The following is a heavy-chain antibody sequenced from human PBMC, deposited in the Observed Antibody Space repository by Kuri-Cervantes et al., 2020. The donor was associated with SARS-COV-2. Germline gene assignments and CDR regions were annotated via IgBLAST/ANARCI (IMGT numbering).Heavy chain of an antibody. CDR3: ARGSCSSTSCYYTNWFDP. Sequence: GESLKISCAASGFTFDDYGMSWVRQAPGKGLEWVSSISSSSSYMYYADSVKGRFTISRDNAKNSLYLQMNSLRAEDTAVYYCARGSCSSTSCYYTNWFDPWGQGTLVTVSS. J-gene: IGHJ5*02. CDR2: ISSSSSYM. CDR1: GFTFDDYG. D-gene: IGHD2-2*01. V-gene: IGHV3-21*01.